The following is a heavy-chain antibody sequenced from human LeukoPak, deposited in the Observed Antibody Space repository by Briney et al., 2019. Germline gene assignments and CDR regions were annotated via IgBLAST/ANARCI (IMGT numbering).Heavy chain of an antibody. D-gene: IGHD2-2*01. CDR3: ARTGVVVPAAPMDDAFDI. CDR1: GYSFTSYW. V-gene: IGHV5-51*01. Sequence: GESLKISCKGSGYSFTSYWIGWVRQMPGKGLEWMGIIYPGDSDTRYSPSFQGQVTISADKSISTAYLQWSSLKASDTAMYYCARTGVVVPAAPMDDAFDIWGQGTMVTVSS. CDR2: IYPGDSDT. J-gene: IGHJ3*02.